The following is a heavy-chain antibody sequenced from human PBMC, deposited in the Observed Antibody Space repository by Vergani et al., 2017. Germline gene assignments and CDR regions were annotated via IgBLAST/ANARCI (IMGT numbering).Heavy chain of an antibody. CDR3: ARETAYCGGDCYGPRNYYYYYMDV. J-gene: IGHJ6*03. CDR1: GGTFSSYA. D-gene: IGHD2-21*01. CDR2: IIPIFGTA. V-gene: IGHV1-69*01. Sequence: QVQLVQSGAEVKKPGSSVKVSCKASGGTFSSYAISWVRQAPGQGLEWMGGIIPIFGTANYAQKFQGRVTITADESTSTADMELSSLRSEDTAVYYCARETAYCGGDCYGPRNYYYYYMDVWGKGTTVTVAS.